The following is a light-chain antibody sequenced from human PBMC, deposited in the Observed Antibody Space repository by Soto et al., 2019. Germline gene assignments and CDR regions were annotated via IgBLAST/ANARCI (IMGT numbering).Light chain of an antibody. CDR1: QRINKW. CDR3: QQYSSYSAWT. V-gene: IGKV1-5*01. Sequence: DIHMTQSPSTLSASIGDRVTITCRAGQRINKWLAWHQQKPGKAPKLLIYDASSLQSGVPPRFSGSGSGTEFTLTIRSLQPDDIATYYCQQYSSYSAWTFGEGTKVDIK. CDR2: DAS. J-gene: IGKJ1*01.